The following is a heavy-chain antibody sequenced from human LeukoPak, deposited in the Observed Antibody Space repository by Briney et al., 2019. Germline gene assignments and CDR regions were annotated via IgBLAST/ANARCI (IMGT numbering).Heavy chain of an antibody. V-gene: IGHV4-59*08. CDR1: GGSIDSNY. CDR2: VYYSGST. J-gene: IGHJ4*02. CDR3: AKSYYYASGLDY. D-gene: IGHD3-10*01. Sequence: SETLSLTCIVSGGSIDSNYWSWIRQPPGKGLEWIGHVYYSGSTNYNPSLKSRVTMSVDSSKTHFSLKLYSVTAADTAVYYCAKSYYYASGLDYWGQGTLVTVSS.